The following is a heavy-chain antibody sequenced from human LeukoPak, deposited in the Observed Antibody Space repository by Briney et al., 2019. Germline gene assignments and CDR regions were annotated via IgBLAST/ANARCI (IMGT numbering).Heavy chain of an antibody. D-gene: IGHD4-17*01. CDR1: GYTFTSYY. CDR2: INPRGGST. V-gene: IGHV1-46*01. Sequence: ASVKVSCKASGYTFTSYYMHWVRQAPGQGLEWMGIINPRGGSTSYAQKFQGRVTMTRDTSTSTVYMELSSLRSEDTAVYYCASSRMTTESGFDYWGQGTLVTVSS. J-gene: IGHJ4*02. CDR3: ASSRMTTESGFDY.